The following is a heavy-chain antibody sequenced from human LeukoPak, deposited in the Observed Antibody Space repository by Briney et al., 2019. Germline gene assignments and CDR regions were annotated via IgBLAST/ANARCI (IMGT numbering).Heavy chain of an antibody. CDR3: ARLFQYSSSSRFFQH. CDR1: GGSMSSSSYF. V-gene: IGHV4-39*01. J-gene: IGHJ1*01. CDR2: IYYIGIT. Sequence: PSETLSLTCTVSGGSMSSSSYFWGWIRQPPGKGLEWIGSIYYIGITYYNPSLRSRLSIFVDTSKNQFSLRLSSVTAADTAVYYCARLFQYSSSSRFFQHWGLGTLVTVSS. D-gene: IGHD6-6*01.